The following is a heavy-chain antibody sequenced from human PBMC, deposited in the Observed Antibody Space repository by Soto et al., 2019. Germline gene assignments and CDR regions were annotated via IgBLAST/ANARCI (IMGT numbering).Heavy chain of an antibody. CDR1: GGSINTVGYY. J-gene: IGHJ6*04. D-gene: IGHD6-25*01. Sequence: SETLSLTCSVSGGSINTVGYYWTWIRQQPGKGLEWIGYIYYSGSRDYNPSLKSRVSMSVDASKNQFSLNLTSVTAADTAVYYCAKESGGYDSSTRYGLDVWGKGTTVTVSS. CDR2: IYYSGSR. V-gene: IGHV4-31*03. CDR3: AKESGGYDSSTRYGLDV.